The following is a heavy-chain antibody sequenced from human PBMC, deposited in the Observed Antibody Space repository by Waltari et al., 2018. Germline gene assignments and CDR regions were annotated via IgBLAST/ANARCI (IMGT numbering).Heavy chain of an antibody. V-gene: IGHV1-69*01. CDR2: IIPIFGTA. CDR3: ARGAQPTTIFVRYYYYMDV. Sequence: QVQLVQSGAEVKKPGASVKVSCTASGGTFRSYAISWVRPAHGPWPEGTGGIIPIFGTANYAQKFQGRVTITADESTSTAYMELSSLRSEDTAVYYCARGAQPTTIFVRYYYYMDVWGKGTTVTVSS. J-gene: IGHJ6*03. D-gene: IGHD3-3*01. CDR1: GGTFRSYA.